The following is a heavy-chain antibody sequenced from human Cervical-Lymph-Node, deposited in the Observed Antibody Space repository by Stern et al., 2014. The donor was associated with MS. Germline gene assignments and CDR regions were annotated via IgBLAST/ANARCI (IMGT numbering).Heavy chain of an antibody. CDR3: AHSRVKYCRGGTCYSSLFDY. V-gene: IGHV2-5*02. D-gene: IGHD2-15*01. CDR1: GFSVATAGVG. Sequence: QVTLRESGPTLVKPTQTVTLTCTLSGFSVATAGVGVGWIRQPPGKALEWLALLYWDGDRLCSPSWNNRPTNNKDTSKNQVVLTMTNVDPVDTATYYCAHSRVKYCRGGTCYSSLFDYWGQGTLVTVSS. CDR2: LYWDGDR. J-gene: IGHJ4*02.